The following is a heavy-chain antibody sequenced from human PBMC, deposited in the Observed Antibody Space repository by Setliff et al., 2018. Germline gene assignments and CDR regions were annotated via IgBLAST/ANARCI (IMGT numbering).Heavy chain of an antibody. CDR3: ARGAYYDSSGSYAFDI. J-gene: IGHJ3*02. CDR1: GYIFTDYY. CDR2: INPSGGST. Sequence: ASVKVSCKASGYIFTDYYMHWVRQAPGQELGWMGIINPSGGSTSYAQKFQGRVTMTRDTSTSTVYMELSSLRSEDTAVYYCARGAYYDSSGSYAFDIWGQGTMVTVSS. V-gene: IGHV1-46*01. D-gene: IGHD3-22*01.